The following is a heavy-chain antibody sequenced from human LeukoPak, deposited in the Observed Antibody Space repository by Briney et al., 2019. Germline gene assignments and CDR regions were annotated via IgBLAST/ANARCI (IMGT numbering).Heavy chain of an antibody. D-gene: IGHD6-19*01. V-gene: IGHV3-7*01. CDR3: PRISTSVAGGDY. Sequence: PGGSLRLACAASGFIFSSSWMTWVRQAPGKGLEWLANIKKDGSEKYYVDSVKGRFTISRDNAKNLLYLQMDSLRAEDTAVYYCPRISTSVAGGDYWGQGTLVTVSS. CDR2: IKKDGSEK. J-gene: IGHJ4*02. CDR1: GFIFSSSW.